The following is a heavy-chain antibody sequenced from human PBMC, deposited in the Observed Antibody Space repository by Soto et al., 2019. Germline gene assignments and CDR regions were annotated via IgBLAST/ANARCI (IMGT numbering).Heavy chain of an antibody. D-gene: IGHD2-21*02. J-gene: IGHJ5*02. CDR3: ARERGDFATVRFDP. CDR1: GYTFTSYD. Sequence: QVQLVQSGAEVKKPGASEKVSCKASGYTFTSYDINWVRQATGQGLEWMGWMNPNSGNTGYAQKFQGRVTMTRNTAISTAYMELSSLRSEDTAVYYCARERGDFATVRFDPWGQGTLVTVSS. V-gene: IGHV1-8*01. CDR2: MNPNSGNT.